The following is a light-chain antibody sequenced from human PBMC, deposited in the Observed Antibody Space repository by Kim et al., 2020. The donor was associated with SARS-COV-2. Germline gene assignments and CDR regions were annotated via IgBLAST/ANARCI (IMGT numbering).Light chain of an antibody. CDR2: DVT. CDR3: SSYSSSSPHV. J-gene: IGLJ1*01. V-gene: IGLV2-14*03. CDR1: SSDVGAYNY. Sequence: GQSVTISCGGTSSDVGAYNYVSWYQQHPGKAPKLMIYDVTNRPSGVSNRFSGSKSGNTASLSISGLQAEDEADYYCSSYSSSSPHVFGTGTKVTVL.